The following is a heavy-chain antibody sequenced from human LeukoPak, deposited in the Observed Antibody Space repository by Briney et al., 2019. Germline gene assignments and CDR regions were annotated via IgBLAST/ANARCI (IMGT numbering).Heavy chain of an antibody. CDR1: GGSIFSGDYY. CDR3: ARGDYNDGAGYLDH. Sequence: PSETLSLTCTVSGGSIFSGDYYWNWIRQPPGKGLEWIGYIYYNGITYYNPSLESRVTISVDTSKNQFSLKLSSVTAADTAVYSCARGDYNDGAGYLDHWGQGTLVPVSS. D-gene: IGHD3-22*01. J-gene: IGHJ5*02. V-gene: IGHV4-30-4*01. CDR2: IYYNGIT.